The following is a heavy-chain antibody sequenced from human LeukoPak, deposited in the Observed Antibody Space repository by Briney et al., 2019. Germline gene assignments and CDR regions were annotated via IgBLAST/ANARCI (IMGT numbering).Heavy chain of an antibody. CDR2: ISGSGGST. V-gene: IGHV3-23*01. Sequence: PGGSLRLSCAASGFTFSSYAMSSVRQAPGKGLEWVSAISGSGGSTYYADSVKGRFTISRDNSKNTLYLQMNSLRAEDTAVYYCAKTTNWVLYYFDYWGQGTLVTVSS. J-gene: IGHJ4*02. D-gene: IGHD1-1*01. CDR3: AKTTNWVLYYFDY. CDR1: GFTFSSYA.